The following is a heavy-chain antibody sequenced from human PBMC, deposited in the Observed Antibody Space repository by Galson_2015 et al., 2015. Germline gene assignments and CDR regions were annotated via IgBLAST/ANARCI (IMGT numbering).Heavy chain of an antibody. CDR1: GFTFSSYS. CDR3: ARGGLGGYCSSTSCSNPDY. J-gene: IGHJ4*02. CDR2: ISSSSSTI. Sequence: SLRLSCAASGFTFSSYSMNWVRQAPGKGLEWVSYISSSSSTIYYADSVKGRFTISRDNAKNSLYLQMNSLRDEDTAVYYCARGGLGGYCSSTSCSNPDYWGQGTLVTVSS. V-gene: IGHV3-48*02. D-gene: IGHD2-2*01.